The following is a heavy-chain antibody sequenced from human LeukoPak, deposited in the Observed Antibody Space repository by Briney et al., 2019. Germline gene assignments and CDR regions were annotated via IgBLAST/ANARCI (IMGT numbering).Heavy chain of an antibody. CDR2: IWYDRSNK. D-gene: IGHD5-18*01. Sequence: GGSLRLSCAASGFTFSSYGMHWVRQAPGKGLEWVAVIWYDRSNKYYADSVKGRFTISRDNSKNTLYLQMNSLRAEDTAVYYCARTTRAMVANFDYWGQGTLVTVSS. J-gene: IGHJ4*02. CDR3: ARTTRAMVANFDY. CDR1: GFTFSSYG. V-gene: IGHV3-33*01.